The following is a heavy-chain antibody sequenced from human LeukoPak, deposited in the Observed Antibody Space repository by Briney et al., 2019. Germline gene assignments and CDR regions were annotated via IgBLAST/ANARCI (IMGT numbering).Heavy chain of an antibody. V-gene: IGHV3-7*01. CDR2: MKQDGSEK. CDR1: GFTFGTYW. D-gene: IGHD3-10*01. CDR3: AREGTWSHYKKNYFDY. Sequence: PGGSLRLSCAASGFTFGTYWMTWVRQAPGKGLEWVANMKQDGSEKYYVDSVKGRFTISRDNARSSLYLQMNSLRAEDTAVYYCAREGTWSHYKKNYFDYWGQGTLVTVSS. J-gene: IGHJ4*02.